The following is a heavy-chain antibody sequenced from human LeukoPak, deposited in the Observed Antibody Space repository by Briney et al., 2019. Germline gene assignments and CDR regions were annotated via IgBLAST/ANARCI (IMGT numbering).Heavy chain of an antibody. Sequence: GGSLRLSCAASGFTFNSYAMGWVRRTPGKGLEWVSGFGGRGDTTYHADSVKGRFSISRDNSKNTLYLQMNSLRAEDTAVYYCAKFRNASGAYYVFDFWGQGTLVTVSS. V-gene: IGHV3-23*01. CDR2: FGGRGDTT. J-gene: IGHJ4*02. CDR3: AKFRNASGAYYVFDF. D-gene: IGHD3-22*01. CDR1: GFTFNSYA.